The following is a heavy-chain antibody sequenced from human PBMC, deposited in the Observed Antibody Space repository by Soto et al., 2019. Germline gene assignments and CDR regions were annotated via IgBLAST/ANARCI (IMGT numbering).Heavy chain of an antibody. V-gene: IGHV1-69*13. D-gene: IGHD5-12*01. CDR3: ARGRGYSGDDHYYYFDMDV. CDR1: GGTFNNYP. Sequence: SVKVSCKASGGTFNNYPITWVRQASGEGLEWMGGSIPIFGTANYAQKFQGRVTISVDESTSTAYMELSSLRSEDTAVYYCARGRGYSGDDHYYYFDMDVWGQGTTVTVSS. J-gene: IGHJ6*02. CDR2: SIPIFGTA.